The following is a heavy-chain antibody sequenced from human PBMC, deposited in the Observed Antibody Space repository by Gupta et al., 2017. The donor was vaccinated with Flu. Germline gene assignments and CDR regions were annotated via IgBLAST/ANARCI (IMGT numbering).Heavy chain of an antibody. D-gene: IGHD2-15*01. Sequence: QVQLQESGPGLVKASETLSLTCAVSGDSISRYYWSWIRQSPGKGLEWIGFISDSGGTKYNPSLKSRVSMSLHTSMNQFSLELTFVTAADTAVYFCAREGGHDAFDFWGRGTAVAVSS. CDR2: ISDSGGT. CDR1: GDSISRYY. J-gene: IGHJ3*01. V-gene: IGHV4-59*01. CDR3: AREGGHDAFDF.